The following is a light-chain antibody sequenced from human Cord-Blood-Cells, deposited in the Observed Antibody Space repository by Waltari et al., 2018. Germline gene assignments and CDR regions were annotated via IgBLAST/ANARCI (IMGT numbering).Light chain of an antibody. J-gene: IGKJ2*03. CDR3: QQYNSYSHS. Sequence: DIQMTQSPSTLSASVGDRVTITCRASQSISSWLAWYQQKTGKAPKILIYKASSLESGVPSRFSGSGSGTEFTLTISSLQPDDFATYYCQQYNSYSHSFGQGTKLEI. CDR2: KAS. CDR1: QSISSW. V-gene: IGKV1-5*03.